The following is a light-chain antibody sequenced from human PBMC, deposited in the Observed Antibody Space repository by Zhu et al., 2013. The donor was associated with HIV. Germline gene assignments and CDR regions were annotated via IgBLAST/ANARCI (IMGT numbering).Light chain of an antibody. J-gene: IGLJ2*01. CDR1: KVNVGNNY. CDR2: DND. Sequence: QSVLTQPPSLSAAPGQKVTIPCSGSKVNVGNNYVSWYQQLPGTVPKLLIYDNDKRPSGIPDRFSGSKSGTSATLAITGLQAEDEAHYYCQSYDNSLNAVVFGGGTKLTV. CDR3: QSYDNSLNAVV. V-gene: IGLV1-51*01.